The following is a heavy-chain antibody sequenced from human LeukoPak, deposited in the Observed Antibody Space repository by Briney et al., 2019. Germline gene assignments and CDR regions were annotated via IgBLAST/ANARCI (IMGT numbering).Heavy chain of an antibody. CDR1: GYTFTSYG. V-gene: IGHV1-2*02. D-gene: IGHD3-16*02. CDR3: ARVAPIRLGELSILRFWGY. Sequence: ASVKVSCKASGYTFTSYGISWVRQAPGQGLEWMGWINPNSGGTNYAQKFQGRVTMTRDTSISTAYMELSRLRSDDTAVYYCARVAPIRLGELSILRFWGYWGQGTLVTVSS. J-gene: IGHJ4*02. CDR2: INPNSGGT.